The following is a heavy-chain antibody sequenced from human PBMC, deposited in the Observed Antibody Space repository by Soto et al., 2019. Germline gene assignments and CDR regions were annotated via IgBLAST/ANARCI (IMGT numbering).Heavy chain of an antibody. CDR3: AKEYSTSFDY. D-gene: IGHD6-6*01. CDR2: ISAGGSNT. Sequence: QPVGSLRLSCAASGFSFSNYAMNWVRQAPGKGLEWVSAISAGGSNTNYADSVKGRFTISSDNSKNTLYLQMNGLRADDTAVYYCAKEYSTSFDYWGQGTPVTVSS. J-gene: IGHJ4*02. CDR1: GFSFSNYA. V-gene: IGHV3-23*01.